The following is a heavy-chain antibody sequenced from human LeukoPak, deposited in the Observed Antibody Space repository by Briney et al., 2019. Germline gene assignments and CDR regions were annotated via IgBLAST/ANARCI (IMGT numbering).Heavy chain of an antibody. CDR1: GGSISSSSYY. D-gene: IGHD3-10*01. CDR2: IYYSGST. Sequence: SETLSLTCTVSGGSISSSSYYWGWIRQPPGKGLEWIGSIYYSGSTYYNPSLKSRVTISEDTSKNQFSLKLSSVTAADTAVYYCARDHGFGELNWFDPWGQGTLVTVSS. J-gene: IGHJ5*02. V-gene: IGHV4-39*07. CDR3: ARDHGFGELNWFDP.